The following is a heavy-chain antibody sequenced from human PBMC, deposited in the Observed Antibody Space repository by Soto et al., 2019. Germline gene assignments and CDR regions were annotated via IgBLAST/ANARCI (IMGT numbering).Heavy chain of an antibody. V-gene: IGHV1-69*13. J-gene: IGHJ4*02. CDR1: GGTFSSYA. Sequence: AASVKISCKASGGTFSSYAISWVRQAPGQGLEWMGGIIPIFGTANYAQKFQGRVTITADESTSTAYMELSSLRSEDTAVYYCAREQRKNSSSSGGYEYWGKGTLVTVSS. D-gene: IGHD6-6*01. CDR3: AREQRKNSSSSGGYEY. CDR2: IIPIFGTA.